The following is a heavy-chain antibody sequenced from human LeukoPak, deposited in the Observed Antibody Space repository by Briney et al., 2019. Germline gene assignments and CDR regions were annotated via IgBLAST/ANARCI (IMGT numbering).Heavy chain of an antibody. Sequence: GASVKVSCKASGGTFSSYAISWVRQAPGQGLEWMGGIIPIFATANYAQKFRGRVTITTDESTSTAYMELSSLRSEDTAVYYCARDRGRAKWFNFDYWGQGTLVTVSS. V-gene: IGHV1-69*05. CDR2: IIPIFATA. D-gene: IGHD3-22*01. J-gene: IGHJ4*02. CDR3: ARDRGRAKWFNFDY. CDR1: GGTFSSYA.